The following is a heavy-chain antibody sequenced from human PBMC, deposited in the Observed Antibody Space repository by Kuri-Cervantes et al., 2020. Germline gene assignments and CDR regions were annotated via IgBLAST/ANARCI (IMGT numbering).Heavy chain of an antibody. V-gene: IGHV3-30-3*01. CDR2: ISYDGSNK. D-gene: IGHD2-21*02. CDR1: GFTFSSYA. CDR3: ARGPEXDGYYFDY. Sequence: GGSLRLSCAASGFTFSSYAMHWVRQAPGKGLEWVAVISYDGSNKYYADSVKGRFTISRDNAKNSLYLQMNSLRAEDTAVYYCARGPEXDGYYFDYWGQGTLVTVSS. J-gene: IGHJ4*02.